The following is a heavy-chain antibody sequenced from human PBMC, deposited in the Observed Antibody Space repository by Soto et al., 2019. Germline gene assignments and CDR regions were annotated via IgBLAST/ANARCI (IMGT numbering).Heavy chain of an antibody. CDR2: IYWDDDK. CDR3: AHCPVGGRFHY. Sequence: QITLKESGPTLVKPTQTLTLTCTFSGFSLSTSGVGVGWIRQPPGKALEWLALIYWDDDKRYNPFLARRLTITKDTSKNQVVLTMTSMDPVDTGTYYCAHCPVGGRFHYWGQGTLVTVSS. D-gene: IGHD1-26*01. J-gene: IGHJ4*02. CDR1: GFSLSTSGVG. V-gene: IGHV2-5*02.